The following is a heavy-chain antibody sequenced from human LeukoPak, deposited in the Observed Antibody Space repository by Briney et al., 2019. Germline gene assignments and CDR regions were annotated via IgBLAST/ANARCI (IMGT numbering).Heavy chain of an antibody. J-gene: IGHJ3*02. CDR3: ARDLDSGSYLPGAFDI. CDR1: GYTFTSYG. D-gene: IGHD1-26*01. CDR2: ISAYNGNT. Sequence: ASVKVSCKASGYTFTSYGISWVRQAPGQGLEWMGWISAYNGNTNYAQKLQGRVTMTTDTSTSTAYMELWSLRSDDTAVYYCARDLDSGSYLPGAFDIWGQGTMVTVSS. V-gene: IGHV1-18*01.